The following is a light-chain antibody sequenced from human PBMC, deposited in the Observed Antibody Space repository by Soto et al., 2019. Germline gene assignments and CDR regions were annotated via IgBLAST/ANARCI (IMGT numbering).Light chain of an antibody. V-gene: IGLV2-14*01. CDR1: SSDVGGYNY. CDR2: DVS. J-gene: IGLJ2*01. CDR3: SSHSSSSTLVV. Sequence: QSVLTQPASVSGSPGQSITISCTGTSSDVGGYNYVSWYQQHPGKAPKLMIYDVSNRPSGVSNRFSGSKSGNTASLTISGLQAEDEADYFCSSHSSSSTLVVFGGGTKLT.